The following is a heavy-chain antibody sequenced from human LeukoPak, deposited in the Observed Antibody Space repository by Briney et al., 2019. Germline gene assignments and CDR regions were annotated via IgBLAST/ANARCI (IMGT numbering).Heavy chain of an antibody. CDR1: GGTFSSYA. CDR2: IIPIFGTA. Sequence: ASVKVSCKASGGTFSSYAISWVRQAPGQGLEWMGGIIPIFGTANYAQKFQGRVTITADESTSTAYMELSSLRSEDTAVYYCARGDGYNSYYYYYYMDVWGKGTTVTVSS. D-gene: IGHD5-24*01. J-gene: IGHJ6*03. V-gene: IGHV1-69*13. CDR3: ARGDGYNSYYYYYYMDV.